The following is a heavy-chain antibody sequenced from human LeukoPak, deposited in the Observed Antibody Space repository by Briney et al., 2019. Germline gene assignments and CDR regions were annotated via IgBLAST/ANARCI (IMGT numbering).Heavy chain of an antibody. V-gene: IGHV4-61*02. CDR1: GGSLSSGGYY. CDR3: ARGLRFDAFDI. CDR2: IYTSGST. J-gene: IGHJ3*02. D-gene: IGHD4-17*01. Sequence: SETLSLTCTVSGGSLSSGGYYWSRIRQPAGKGLEWIGRIYTSGSTNYNPSLKSRVTISVDTSKNQFSLKLSSVTAADTAVYYCARGLRFDAFDIWGQGTMVTVSS.